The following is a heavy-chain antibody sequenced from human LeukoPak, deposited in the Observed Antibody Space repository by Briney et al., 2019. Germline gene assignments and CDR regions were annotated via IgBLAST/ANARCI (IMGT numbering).Heavy chain of an antibody. J-gene: IGHJ4*02. Sequence: GGSLRLSCAASGFTFSGYPMHWVRQAPGKGLDWVAIISDDGGRKFYADSVKGRFTISRDNAKNTLYLQMNSLRAEDTAVYYCARQLWPLFDYWGQGTLVTVSS. V-gene: IGHV3-30*04. CDR1: GFTFSGYP. D-gene: IGHD5-18*01. CDR3: ARQLWPLFDY. CDR2: ISDDGGRK.